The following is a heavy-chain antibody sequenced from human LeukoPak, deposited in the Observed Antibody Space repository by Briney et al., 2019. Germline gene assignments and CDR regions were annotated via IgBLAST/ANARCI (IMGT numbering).Heavy chain of an antibody. CDR1: GGSISSGSYY. Sequence: SETLSLTCTVSGGSISSGSYYWSWIRQPPGKGLEWIGYIYYSGSTNYNPSLKSRVTISVDTSKNQFSLKLSSVTAADTAVYYCARAQFTIFGVVTEFDYWGQGTLVTVSS. J-gene: IGHJ4*02. CDR2: IYYSGST. V-gene: IGHV4-61*01. D-gene: IGHD3-3*01. CDR3: ARAQFTIFGVVTEFDY.